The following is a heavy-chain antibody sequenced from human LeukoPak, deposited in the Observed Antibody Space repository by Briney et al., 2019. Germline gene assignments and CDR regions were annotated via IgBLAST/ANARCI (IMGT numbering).Heavy chain of an antibody. Sequence: GGSLRLSCAASGFTFSTYWMSWVRQAPGKGLEWVANIKQDGAEKHYVDSVKGRFTISRDNARNSLYLQMNSLRAEDTAVYFCASGNYFDYWGQGTLVAVSS. CDR2: IKQDGAEK. D-gene: IGHD2-15*01. V-gene: IGHV3-7*01. J-gene: IGHJ4*02. CDR1: GFTFSTYW. CDR3: ASGNYFDY.